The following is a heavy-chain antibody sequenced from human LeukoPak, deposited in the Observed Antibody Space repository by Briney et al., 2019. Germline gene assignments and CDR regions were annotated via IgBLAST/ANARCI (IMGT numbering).Heavy chain of an antibody. CDR3: VRDWNYYDRSGKNKSDY. CDR1: GFTFSGHW. Sequence: PGGSLRLSCAASGFTFSGHWMSWVRQAPGKGLEWVANIKQDGSEKNYVDSVKGRFTISRDNAKNSVHLQMNSLRAEDTAVYYCVRDWNYYDRSGKNKSDYWGQGTLVTVSS. V-gene: IGHV3-7*01. CDR2: IKQDGSEK. D-gene: IGHD3-22*01. J-gene: IGHJ4*02.